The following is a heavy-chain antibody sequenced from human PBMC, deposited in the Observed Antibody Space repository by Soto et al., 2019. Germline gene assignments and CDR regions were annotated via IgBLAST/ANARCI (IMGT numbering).Heavy chain of an antibody. J-gene: IGHJ4*02. D-gene: IGHD1-1*01. CDR3: AADLLNDNYPIDY. CDR1: GFTFSSAW. V-gene: IGHV3-15*07. Sequence: EVQLVESGGGLVEPGGSLRLSCAASGFTFSSAWMNWVRQAPGKGLEWVGLIKSRHDGGTTDYAAPVKGRFSISRDDSRNTLYLQMNSLITEDTAVYYCAADLLNDNYPIDYWGQGTLVTVSS. CDR2: IKSRHDGGTT.